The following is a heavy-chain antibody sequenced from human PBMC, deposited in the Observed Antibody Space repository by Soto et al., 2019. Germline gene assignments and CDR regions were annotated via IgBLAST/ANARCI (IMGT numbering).Heavy chain of an antibody. D-gene: IGHD3-3*01. CDR2: ISSSSSYI. CDR1: GFTFSSYS. J-gene: IGHJ4*02. V-gene: IGHV3-21*01. Sequence: GGSLRLSCAASGFTFSSYSMNWVRQAPGKGLEWVSSISSSSSYIYYADSVKGRFTISRDNAKNSLYLQMNSLRAEDTAVYYCARDFEWEDYYRDNYWGQGTLVPSPQ. CDR3: ARDFEWEDYYRDNY.